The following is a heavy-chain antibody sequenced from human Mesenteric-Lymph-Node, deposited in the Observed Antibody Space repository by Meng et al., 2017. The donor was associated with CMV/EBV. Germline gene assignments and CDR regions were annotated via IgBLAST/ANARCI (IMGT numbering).Heavy chain of an antibody. Sequence: GESLKTPCAAPGFTLSSYEMNWVRQAPGKGLEWGAVTSYDGSNIYCADSVKGRFTISRDNAKNTLYLQMNSLRAEDTAVYYCARLQTSGYGHFDYWGQGTQVTVSS. CDR1: GFTLSSYE. CDR3: ARLQTSGYGHFDY. J-gene: IGHJ4*02. V-gene: IGHV3-30*03. D-gene: IGHD5-12*01. CDR2: TSYDGSNI.